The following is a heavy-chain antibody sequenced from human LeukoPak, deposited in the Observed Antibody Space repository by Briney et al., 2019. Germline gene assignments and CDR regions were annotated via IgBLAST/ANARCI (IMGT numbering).Heavy chain of an antibody. J-gene: IGHJ4*02. D-gene: IGHD6-19*01. V-gene: IGHV3-30*18. CDR1: GFTFSSCG. Sequence: GRSLRLSCAASGFTFSSCGMHSVRQAPGKGLEWVAVISYDGSNKYYADSVKGRFTISRDNSKNTLYLQMNSLRAEDTAVYYCAKAAVAGPGEDYWGQGTLVTVSS. CDR2: ISYDGSNK. CDR3: AKAAVAGPGEDY.